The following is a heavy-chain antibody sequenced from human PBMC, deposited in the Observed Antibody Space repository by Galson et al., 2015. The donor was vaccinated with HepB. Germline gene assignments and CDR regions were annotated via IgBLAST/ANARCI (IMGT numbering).Heavy chain of an antibody. CDR2: IIPILGIA. J-gene: IGHJ6*03. CDR1: GGTFSSYA. V-gene: IGHV1-69*10. Sequence: SVKVSCKASGGTFSSYAISWVRQAPGQGLEWMGGIIPILGIANYAQKFQGRVTITADKSTSTAYMELSSLRSEDTAVYYCARVVVVPAAGYYYYYYMDVWGKGTT. D-gene: IGHD2-2*01. CDR3: ARVVVVPAAGYYYYYYMDV.